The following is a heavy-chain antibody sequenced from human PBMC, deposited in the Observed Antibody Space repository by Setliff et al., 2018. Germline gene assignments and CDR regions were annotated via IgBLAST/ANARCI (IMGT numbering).Heavy chain of an antibody. CDR2: IDTSSTWI. J-gene: IGHJ4*02. CDR3: VREYSSGWYYFDY. V-gene: IGHV3-21*01. Sequence: GGSLRLSCAASGFSFTTYTMNWIRQAPGQGLEWVSSIDTSSTWIYYADSVKGRFTISRDNAENSLYLQLTSLRAEDAAVYYCVREYSSGWYYFDYWGQGTLVTVSS. CDR1: GFSFTTYT. D-gene: IGHD6-19*01.